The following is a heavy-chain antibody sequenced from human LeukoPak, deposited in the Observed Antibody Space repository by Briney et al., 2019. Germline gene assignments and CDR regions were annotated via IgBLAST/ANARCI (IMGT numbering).Heavy chain of an antibody. CDR3: ARDKDSGSYVAAFDI. J-gene: IGHJ3*02. V-gene: IGHV3-21*01. Sequence: PGGSLRLSCAASGFTFSSYSMNWVRQAPGKGLEWVSSISSSSSYIYYADSVKGRFTISRDNAKNSLYLQMNSLRAEDTAVYYCARDKDSGSYVAAFDIWGQGTMVTVSS. D-gene: IGHD1-26*01. CDR1: GFTFSSYS. CDR2: ISSSSSYI.